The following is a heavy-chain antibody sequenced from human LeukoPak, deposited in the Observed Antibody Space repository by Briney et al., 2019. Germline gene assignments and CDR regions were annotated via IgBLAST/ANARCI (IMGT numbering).Heavy chain of an antibody. CDR2: IYYSGRT. CDR3: ARHVWGSYRYFDY. Sequence: SETLSLTCTVSGGSISSSSYYWGWIRQPPGKGLEWIGSIYYSGRTYYNPSLKSRVTISADTSKNQFSLKLSCVTAADTAVYYCARHVWGSYRYFDYWGQGTLVTVSS. V-gene: IGHV4-39*01. J-gene: IGHJ4*02. CDR1: GGSISSSSYY. D-gene: IGHD3-16*02.